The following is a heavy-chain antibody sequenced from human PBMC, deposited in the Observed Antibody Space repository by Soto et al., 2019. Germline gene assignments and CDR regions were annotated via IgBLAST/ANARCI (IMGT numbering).Heavy chain of an antibody. V-gene: IGHV1-18*01. CDR2: ISGYNGNT. J-gene: IGHJ6*02. CDR1: GYTFTNDG. Sequence: QVQVVQPGDEVKKPGASVKVSCKASGYTFTNDGFSWVRQAPGQGLEWMGWISGYNGNTKYAEKFQGRVTMTTDTSTSTAHMELRSLRSDDTAVYYCAREGQAPYYYYGMDVWGQGTAVTVSS. CDR3: AREGQAPYYYYGMDV.